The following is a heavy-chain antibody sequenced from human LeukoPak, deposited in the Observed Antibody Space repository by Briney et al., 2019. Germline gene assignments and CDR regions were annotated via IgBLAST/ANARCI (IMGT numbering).Heavy chain of an antibody. V-gene: IGHV4-4*02. CDR2: IYHSGNT. CDR1: CGSISSGNW. J-gene: IGHJ4*02. CDR3: AREGDYDILTGYYFIDS. Sequence: PSETLSLTCAVSCGSISSGNWWSWVRQPPGKGLEWIGEIYHSGNTNYNPSLKSRVTISVDWSKNHFSLKLSSVTAADTAVYYCAREGDYDILTGYYFIDSWGQGTLVTVSS. D-gene: IGHD3-9*01.